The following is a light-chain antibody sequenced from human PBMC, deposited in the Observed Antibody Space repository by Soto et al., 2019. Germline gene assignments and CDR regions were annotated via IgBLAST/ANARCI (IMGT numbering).Light chain of an antibody. CDR1: QSINSW. V-gene: IGKV1-5*03. J-gene: IGKJ1*01. Sequence: DIPMTQSPSTLSASVGDRVTITCRASQSINSWLAWYQQEPGRAPKLLIYKASSLESGVPSRFSGSGSGTEFTLTISSLQPDDFATYYCQQYTSYSTFGQGTKVEIK. CDR3: QQYTSYST. CDR2: KAS.